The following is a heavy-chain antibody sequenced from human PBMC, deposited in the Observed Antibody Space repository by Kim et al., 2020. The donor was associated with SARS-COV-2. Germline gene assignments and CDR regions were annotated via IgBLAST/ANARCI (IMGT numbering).Heavy chain of an antibody. CDR2: ISYNGGDT. J-gene: IGHJ4*02. Sequence: GGSLRLSCAASGFTFSTNSMHWVRQAPGKGLEYVSAISYNGGDTYYADSVKGRFTISIDSSKNTLYLQMGSLRAEDMAVYYCARVGAMGAFDYWGQGDL. D-gene: IGHD3-16*01. CDR1: GFTFSTNS. V-gene: IGHV3-64*02. CDR3: ARVGAMGAFDY.